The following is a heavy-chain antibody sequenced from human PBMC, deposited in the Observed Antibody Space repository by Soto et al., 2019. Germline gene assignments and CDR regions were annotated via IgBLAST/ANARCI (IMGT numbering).Heavy chain of an antibody. CDR2: MSSSSSDI. J-gene: IGHJ3*02. D-gene: IGHD2-15*01. CDR1: GFTCSSYS. Sequence: EVQLVESGGGLVKPGGSLRLSCAASGFTCSSYSMNWVRQAPGQGLEWVSSMSSSSSDIYYADSVTGRFTISRDNAKNSLYLQMNSLRAEDTAVYYCARDHGLSSYAFDIWGQGTMVTVSS. V-gene: IGHV3-21*01. CDR3: ARDHGLSSYAFDI.